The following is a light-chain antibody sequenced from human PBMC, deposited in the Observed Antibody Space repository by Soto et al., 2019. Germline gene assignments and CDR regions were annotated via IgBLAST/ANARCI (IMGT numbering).Light chain of an antibody. CDR3: SSYTSSSHVV. CDR1: SSDVGGYNY. V-gene: IGLV2-14*01. CDR2: DVS. J-gene: IGLJ2*01. Sequence: QSALTQPASVSGSPGKSITISCTGTSSDVGGYNYVSWYQQHPGKAPKLMIYDVSNRPSGVSNRFSGSKSGNTASLTISGLKAEDEADYYCSSYTSSSHVVFGGGTKLTVL.